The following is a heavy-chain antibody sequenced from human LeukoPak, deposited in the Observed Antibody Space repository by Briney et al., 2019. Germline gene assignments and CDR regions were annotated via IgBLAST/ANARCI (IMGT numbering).Heavy chain of an antibody. D-gene: IGHD6-13*01. V-gene: IGHV4-34*01. CDR2: INHSGST. CDR1: GGSFSGYY. Sequence: PSETLSLTCAVYGGSFSGYYWSWIRQPPGKGLEWIGEINHSGSTNYNPSLKSRVTISVDTSKNQFSLKLSSVTAADTAVYYCARVGYSSSWYDYYGMDVWGQGTTVTASS. CDR3: ARVGYSSSWYDYYGMDV. J-gene: IGHJ6*02.